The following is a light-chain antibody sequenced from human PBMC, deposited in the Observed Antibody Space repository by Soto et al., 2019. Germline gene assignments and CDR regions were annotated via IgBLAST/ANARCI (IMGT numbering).Light chain of an antibody. CDR2: GAS. Sequence: EIGLTQSPGTLSLSPGDRATLSCRAGQSVSSNFLAWYQQKPGQAPRILIYGASSRATGIPDRFSGSGSGTDFTLTITRREPEDFAVYFCQQYGTSPVTFGGGTKVEIK. CDR1: QSVSSNF. J-gene: IGKJ4*01. V-gene: IGKV3-20*01. CDR3: QQYGTSPVT.